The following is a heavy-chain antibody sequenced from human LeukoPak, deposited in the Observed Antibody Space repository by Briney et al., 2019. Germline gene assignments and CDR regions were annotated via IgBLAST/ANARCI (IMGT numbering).Heavy chain of an antibody. CDR3: AKDKFGSGSYPTYYYMDV. Sequence: PGGSLRLSCAASGFTFSSYAMSWVRQAPGKGLEWVSAISGSGGSTYYADSVKGRFTISRDNSKNTLYLQMNSPRAEDTAVYYCAKDKFGSGSYPTYYYMDVWGKGTTVTVSS. J-gene: IGHJ6*03. V-gene: IGHV3-23*01. CDR1: GFTFSSYA. D-gene: IGHD3-10*01. CDR2: ISGSGGST.